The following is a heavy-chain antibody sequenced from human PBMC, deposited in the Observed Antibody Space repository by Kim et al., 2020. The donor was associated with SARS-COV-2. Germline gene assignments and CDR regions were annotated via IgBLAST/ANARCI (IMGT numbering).Heavy chain of an antibody. CDR3: AKDTSVRFGDRGWDYFDY. CDR1: GFTFSSYA. Sequence: GGSLRLSCAASGFTFSSYAMSWVRQAPGKGLEWVSAISGSGGSTYYADSVKGRFTISRNNSKNTLYLQMNSLRAEDTAVYYCAKDTSVRFGDRGWDYFDYWGQGTLVTVSS. D-gene: IGHD3-10*01. V-gene: IGHV3-23*01. J-gene: IGHJ4*02. CDR2: ISGSGGST.